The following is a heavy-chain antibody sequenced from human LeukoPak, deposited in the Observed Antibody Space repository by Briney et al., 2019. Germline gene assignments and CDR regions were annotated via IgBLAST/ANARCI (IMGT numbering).Heavy chain of an antibody. J-gene: IGHJ3*02. D-gene: IGHD1-26*01. CDR1: GGSLSSSY. V-gene: IGHV4-4*07. CDR3: AGYSGSYFDAFDI. Sequence: SETLSLTCTVPGGSLSSSYWSWIRQPAGKGLEWIGRIYTSGSTNYNPSLKSRVTISVNTSKNQFSLKLSSVTAADTAVYYCAGYSGSYFDAFDIWGQGTMVTVSS. CDR2: IYTSGST.